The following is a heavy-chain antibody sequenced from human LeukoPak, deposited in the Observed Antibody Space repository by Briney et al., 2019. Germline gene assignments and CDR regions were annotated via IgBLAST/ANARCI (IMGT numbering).Heavy chain of an antibody. D-gene: IGHD3-10*01. Sequence: ASVKVSCKLSGDTLTELSMHWVRQSPGKGLEWMGGFVPEDGETIYAQKFQGRVTMTEDTSTDTAYTELSSLRSDDTAVYFCATLPRGHLFDSWGQGTLVTVSS. V-gene: IGHV1-24*01. CDR1: GDTLTELS. J-gene: IGHJ4*02. CDR3: ATLPRGHLFDS. CDR2: FVPEDGET.